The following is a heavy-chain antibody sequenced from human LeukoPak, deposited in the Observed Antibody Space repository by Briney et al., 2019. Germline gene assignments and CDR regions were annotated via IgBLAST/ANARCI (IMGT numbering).Heavy chain of an antibody. V-gene: IGHV1-2*02. Sequence: ASVKVSCKASGYTFTGYYMHWVRQAPGQGPEWMGWINPNSGGTYYAQKFQGRVTMTRDTSISTAYMELSRLRSDDTAVYYCARDQSVRLLQTSSTYFKHVFAIWGQGSMVTVSS. CDR3: ARDQSVRLLQTSSTYFKHVFAI. J-gene: IGHJ3*02. CDR2: INPNSGGT. CDR1: GYTFTGYY. D-gene: IGHD6-13*01.